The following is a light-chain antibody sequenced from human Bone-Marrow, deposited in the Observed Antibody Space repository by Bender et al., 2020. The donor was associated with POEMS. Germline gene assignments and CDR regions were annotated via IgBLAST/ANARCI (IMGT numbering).Light chain of an antibody. CDR2: SDD. CDR3: SAWDDSLSGWV. Sequence: QSVVTQPPSLSEAPRQRVTISCSGSSSNSGNHGVNWYQQLPGESPKLLIYSDDLLTPGVSDRFSASKSGTSASLAISELQSEDEALYYCSAWDDSLSGWVFRGGTKLTVL. J-gene: IGLJ3*02. CDR1: SSNSGNHG. V-gene: IGLV1-36*01.